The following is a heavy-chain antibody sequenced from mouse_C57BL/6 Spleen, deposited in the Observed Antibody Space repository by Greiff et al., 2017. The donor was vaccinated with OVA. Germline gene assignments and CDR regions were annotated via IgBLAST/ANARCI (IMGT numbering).Heavy chain of an antibody. D-gene: IGHD2-4*01. Sequence: QVQLQQPGAELVKPGASVKLSCKASGYTFTSYWMPWVKQRPGQGLEWIGEIDPSDSYTNYNQKFKGKATLTVDTSSSTAYMQLSSLTSEDSAVYDSARSTMITTGYFDVWGTGTTVTVSS. J-gene: IGHJ1*03. CDR2: IDPSDSYT. CDR1: GYTFTSYW. CDR3: ARSTMITTGYFDV. V-gene: IGHV1-50*01.